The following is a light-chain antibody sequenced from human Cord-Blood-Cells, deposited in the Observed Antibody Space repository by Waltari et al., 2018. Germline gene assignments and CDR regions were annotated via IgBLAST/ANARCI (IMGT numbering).Light chain of an antibody. J-gene: IGKJ5*01. V-gene: IGKV3D-20*01. CDR1: QSVSSSY. CDR2: DAS. Sequence: EIVLTQSPATLSLSRGERATLSCGASQSVSSSYLAWYQQTPGLAPRLLIYDASSRATGIPDRFSGSGSGTDFTLTISRLEPEDFAVYYCQQYGSSPPITFGQGTRLEIK. CDR3: QQYGSSPPIT.